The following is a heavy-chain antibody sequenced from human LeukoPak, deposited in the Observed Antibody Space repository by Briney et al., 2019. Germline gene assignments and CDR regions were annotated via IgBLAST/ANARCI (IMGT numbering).Heavy chain of an antibody. CDR3: ARGGSYLSAFDI. J-gene: IGHJ3*02. D-gene: IGHD1-26*01. V-gene: IGHV3-48*03. CDR1: GFTFSSYE. Sequence: GGSLRLSCAASGFTFSSYEMNWVRQAPGKGLEWVSYISSSGSTIYYADSVKGRFTISRDNAKNSLYLQMNSLRAEDTVVYYCARGGSYLSAFDIWGQGTMVTVSS. CDR2: ISSSGSTI.